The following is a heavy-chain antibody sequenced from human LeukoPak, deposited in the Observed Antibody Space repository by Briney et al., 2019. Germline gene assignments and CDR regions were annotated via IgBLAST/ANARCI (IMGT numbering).Heavy chain of an antibody. Sequence: SETLSLTCSVSGGSISGSNYYWAWIRQPPGKGLEWIGNIHYSGSDYYKPSLKGRVTISVDTSKNQFSLKVNSVTAADTAVYYCARVFVDIVLMVYATSYAFDIWGQGTMVTVSS. V-gene: IGHV4-39*01. CDR1: GGSISGSNYY. CDR2: IHYSGSD. CDR3: ARVFVDIVLMVYATSYAFDI. J-gene: IGHJ3*02. D-gene: IGHD2-8*01.